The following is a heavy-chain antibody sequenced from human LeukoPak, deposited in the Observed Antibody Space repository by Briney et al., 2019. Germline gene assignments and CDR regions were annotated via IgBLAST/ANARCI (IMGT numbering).Heavy chain of an antibody. CDR2: IYPGDSDT. V-gene: IGHV5-51*01. J-gene: IGHJ6*03. CDR1: GYSFTTYW. CDR3: ARNPNYYYYYYMDV. Sequence: GESLKISCTGAGYSFTTYWIGWVRQMPGKGLEWMGIIYPGDSDTRYSPSFQGQVTISVDKSISTAYLQWSSLKASDTAMYYCARNPNYYYYYYMDVWGKGTTVTVSS.